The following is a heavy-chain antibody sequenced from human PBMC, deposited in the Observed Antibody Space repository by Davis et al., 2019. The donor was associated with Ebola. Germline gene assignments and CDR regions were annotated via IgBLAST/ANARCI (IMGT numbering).Heavy chain of an antibody. CDR1: GDTFMTFG. CDR3: TRDRAIAARERIYYYYGMDV. D-gene: IGHD6-6*01. Sequence: AASVKVSCKASGDTFMTFGFSWVRQAPGQGLEWMGRINPNNGGTTFAQKFQGRVTMTTDTSISTAYMELSSLRSEDTAVYYCTRDRAIAARERIYYYYGMDVWGQGTTVTVSS. CDR2: INPNNGGT. V-gene: IGHV1-2*06. J-gene: IGHJ6*02.